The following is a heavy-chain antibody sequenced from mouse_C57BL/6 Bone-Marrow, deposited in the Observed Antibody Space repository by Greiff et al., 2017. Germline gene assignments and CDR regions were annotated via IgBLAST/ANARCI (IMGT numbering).Heavy chain of an antibody. Sequence: EVKLVESGGGLVKPGGSLKLSCAASGFTFSSYAMSWVRQTPEKRLEWVATISDGGSYTYYTDNVKGRFTISRDNAKNNLYLHMSHLKSVYTSMCYCARARDWDVWLAFWGQGTLVTVSA. D-gene: IGHD4-1*01. CDR3: ARARDWDVWLAF. CDR1: GFTFSSYA. V-gene: IGHV5-4*03. J-gene: IGHJ3*01. CDR2: ISDGGSYT.